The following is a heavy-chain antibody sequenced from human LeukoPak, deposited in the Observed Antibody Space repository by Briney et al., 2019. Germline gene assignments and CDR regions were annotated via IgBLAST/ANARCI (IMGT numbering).Heavy chain of an antibody. CDR2: INWNGDST. J-gene: IGHJ5*02. D-gene: IGHD3-10*01. CDR1: GFTFADYG. Sequence: GGSLRLSCAASGFTFADYGMSWVRQAPGKGLEWVSGINWNGDSTGYADSVKGRFTISRDNAKNSLYLQMNSLRAEDTALYYCARALYGSGSYIGNWFDPWGQGTLVTVSS. CDR3: ARALYGSGSYIGNWFDP. V-gene: IGHV3-20*04.